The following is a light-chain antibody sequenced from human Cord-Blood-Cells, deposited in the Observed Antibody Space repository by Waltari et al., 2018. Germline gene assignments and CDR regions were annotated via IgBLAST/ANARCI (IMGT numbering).Light chain of an antibody. CDR2: DVS. J-gene: IGLJ2*01. Sequence: QSALTQPASVSGSPGQSITIYCTGNSSDVGGYNYVSWYQQHPGQAPKLMIYDVSNRPSGVSNRFSGSKSGNTASLTISGLQAEDEADYYCSSYTSSSTLVFGGGTKLTVL. CDR3: SSYTSSSTLV. CDR1: SSDVGGYNY. V-gene: IGLV2-14*01.